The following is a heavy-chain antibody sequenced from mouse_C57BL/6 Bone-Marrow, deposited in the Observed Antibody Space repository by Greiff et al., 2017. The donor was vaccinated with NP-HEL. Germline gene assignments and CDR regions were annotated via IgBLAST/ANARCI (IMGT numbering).Heavy chain of an antibody. CDR3: ASLYYYGSSPYCYAMDY. D-gene: IGHD1-1*01. J-gene: IGHJ4*01. V-gene: IGHV2-2*01. CDR1: GFSLTSYG. CDR2: IWSGGST. Sequence: QVQLKESGPGLVQPSQSLSITCTVSGFSLTSYGVHWVRQSPGKGLEWLGVIWSGGSTDYNAAFISRLSISKDNSKSQVFFKMNSLQADDTAIYYCASLYYYGSSPYCYAMDYWGQGTSVTVSS.